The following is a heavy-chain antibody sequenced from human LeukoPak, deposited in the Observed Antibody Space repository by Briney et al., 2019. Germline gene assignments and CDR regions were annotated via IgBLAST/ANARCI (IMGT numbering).Heavy chain of an antibody. D-gene: IGHD3-10*01. CDR1: GFTFSSYS. V-gene: IGHV3-48*02. J-gene: IGHJ3*02. Sequence: GGSLRLSCAASGFTFSSYSMNWVRQAPGKGLEWVSYISSSSSTIYYADSVKGRFTISRDNAKNSLYLQMNSLRDEDTAVYYCARDGMVRGVIIWDAFDIWGQGAMVTVSS. CDR3: ARDGMVRGVIIWDAFDI. CDR2: ISSSSSTI.